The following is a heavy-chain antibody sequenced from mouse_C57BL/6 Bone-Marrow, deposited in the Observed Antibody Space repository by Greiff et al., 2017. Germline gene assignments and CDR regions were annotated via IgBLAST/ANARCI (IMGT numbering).Heavy chain of an antibody. CDR3: ARGRLRRAFDY. J-gene: IGHJ2*01. Sequence: EVQVVASGGGLVKPGGSLKLSCAASGFTFSDYGMHWVRQAPEKGLEWVAYISSGSSTIYYADTVKGRFTISRDNAKNTLFLQMTSLRSEDTAMYYCARGRLRRAFDYWGQGTTLTVSS. CDR2: ISSGSSTI. D-gene: IGHD2-4*01. V-gene: IGHV5-17*01. CDR1: GFTFSDYG.